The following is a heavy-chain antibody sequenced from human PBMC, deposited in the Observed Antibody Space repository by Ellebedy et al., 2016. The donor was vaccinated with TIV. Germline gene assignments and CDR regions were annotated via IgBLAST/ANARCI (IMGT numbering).Heavy chain of an antibody. CDR2: ISGSDGSI. V-gene: IGHV3-23*01. CDR3: ARDRGTTMTVSDY. Sequence: GESLKISCAASGFTVRSYAMSWVRQTLGKGLEWVSGISGSDGSIYYADSVKGRFTISRDNSKNTLYLQMNSLRAEDTAVYYCARDRGTTMTVSDYWGQGTLVTVSS. D-gene: IGHD3-22*01. CDR1: GFTVRSYA. J-gene: IGHJ4*02.